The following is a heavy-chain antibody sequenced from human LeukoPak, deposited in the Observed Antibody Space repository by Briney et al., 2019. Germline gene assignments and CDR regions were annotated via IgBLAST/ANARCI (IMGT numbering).Heavy chain of an antibody. D-gene: IGHD6-19*01. CDR2: INPNRGDT. J-gene: IGHJ4*02. CDR1: GGTFSSYA. Sequence: GASVKVSCKASGGTFSSYAISWVRQAPGQGLEWMGWINPNRGDTNYAQNFQGRVTMTRDTSITTAYMELSRLRSDDTAVYYCAPTHGNGWYYFDYWGQGTLVTVSS. V-gene: IGHV1-2*02. CDR3: APTHGNGWYYFDY.